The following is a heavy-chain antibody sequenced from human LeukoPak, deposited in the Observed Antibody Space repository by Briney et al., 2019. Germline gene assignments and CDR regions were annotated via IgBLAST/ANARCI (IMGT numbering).Heavy chain of an antibody. CDR2: IYTSGST. CDR3: ARDGSSWYGDYYYYMDV. D-gene: IGHD6-13*01. V-gene: IGHV4-4*07. Sequence: SETLSLTCTVSRGSISSYYWSWIRQPAGKGLEWIGRIYTSGSTNYNPSLKSRVTMSVDTSKNQFSLKLSSVTAADTAVYYCARDGSSWYGDYYYYMDVWGKGTTVTVSS. CDR1: RGSISSYY. J-gene: IGHJ6*03.